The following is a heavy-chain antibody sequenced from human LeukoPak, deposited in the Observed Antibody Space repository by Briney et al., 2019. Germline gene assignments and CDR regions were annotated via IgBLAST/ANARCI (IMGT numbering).Heavy chain of an antibody. V-gene: IGHV3-23*01. Sequence: GGSLRLSCAASGFTFSSYAMSWVRQAPGKGLEWVSGISGSGGSTYYADSVKGRFTISRDNSKNTLNLQMKSLRAEDAAVYYCAKITDDIVWGTYRFDYWGQGTMVTVSS. D-gene: IGHD3-16*02. CDR3: AKITDDIVWGTYRFDY. CDR1: GFTFSSYA. CDR2: ISGSGGST. J-gene: IGHJ4*02.